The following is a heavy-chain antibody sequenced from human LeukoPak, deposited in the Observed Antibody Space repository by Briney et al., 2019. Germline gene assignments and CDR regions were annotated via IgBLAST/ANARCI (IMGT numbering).Heavy chain of an antibody. CDR1: GFTFSTNA. CDR3: AKEQNSKGYYDY. D-gene: IGHD4-23*01. Sequence: GGSLRLSCAASGFTFSTNAMTWVRQAPGKGLEWVSAISGSGDRTYYADSVEGRFTISRDNSKNTLFLQVNSLRAEDTAVYYCAKEQNSKGYYDYWGLGTLVTVSS. J-gene: IGHJ4*02. CDR2: ISGSGDRT. V-gene: IGHV3-23*01.